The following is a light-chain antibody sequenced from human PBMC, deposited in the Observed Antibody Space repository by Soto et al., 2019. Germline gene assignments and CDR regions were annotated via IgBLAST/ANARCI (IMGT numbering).Light chain of an antibody. CDR2: DVS. J-gene: IGLJ2*01. CDR1: SSDVGGYDY. Sequence: QSALTQPASVSGSPGQSITISCTGTSSDVGGYDYVSWYKQHPGKAPKLMIYDVSSRPSGVSNRFSGSKSGNTASLTISGLQTEDEAVYYCSSYTSSSTLVVFGGGTQLTVL. V-gene: IGLV2-14*01. CDR3: SSYTSSSTLVV.